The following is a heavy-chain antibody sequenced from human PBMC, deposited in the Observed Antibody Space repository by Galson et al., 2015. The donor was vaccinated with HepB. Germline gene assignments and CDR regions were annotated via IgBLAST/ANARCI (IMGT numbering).Heavy chain of an antibody. CDR1: GFTFSSYA. CDR2: ISYDGSNK. Sequence: SLRLSCAASGFTFSSYAMHWVRQAPGKGLEWVAVISYDGSNKYYADSVKGRFTISRDNSKNTLYLQMNSLRAEDTAVYYCARDLRLTVNGMDVWGQGTTVTVSS. J-gene: IGHJ6*02. V-gene: IGHV3-30-3*01. CDR3: ARDLRLTVNGMDV. D-gene: IGHD4-17*01.